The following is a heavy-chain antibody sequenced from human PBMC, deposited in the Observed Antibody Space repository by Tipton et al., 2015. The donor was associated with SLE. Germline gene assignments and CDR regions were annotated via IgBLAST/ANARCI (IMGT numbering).Heavy chain of an antibody. D-gene: IGHD3-3*01. V-gene: IGHV4-39*07. Sequence: TLSLTCTVSGGSISSSSYYWGWIRQPPGKGLEWIGEINHSGSTNYNPSLKSRVTISVDTSKNQFSLKLSSVTAADTAVYYCARCDFWSGYPGDYWGQGTLVTVSS. CDR3: ARCDFWSGYPGDY. J-gene: IGHJ4*02. CDR1: GGSISSSSYY. CDR2: INHSGST.